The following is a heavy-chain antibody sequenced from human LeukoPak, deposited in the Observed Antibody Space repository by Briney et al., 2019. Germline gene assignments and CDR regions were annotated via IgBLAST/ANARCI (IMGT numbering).Heavy chain of an antibody. V-gene: IGHV1-2*02. CDR1: GYTFTGYY. Sequence: ASVKVSCKASGYTFTGYYMHWVRQAPGQGLEWMGWINPNSGGTNYAQKFQGRVTMARDTSISTAYMELSRLRSDDTAVYYCARERIAAAGSHHDAFDIWGQGTMVTVSS. D-gene: IGHD6-13*01. CDR2: INPNSGGT. CDR3: ARERIAAAGSHHDAFDI. J-gene: IGHJ3*02.